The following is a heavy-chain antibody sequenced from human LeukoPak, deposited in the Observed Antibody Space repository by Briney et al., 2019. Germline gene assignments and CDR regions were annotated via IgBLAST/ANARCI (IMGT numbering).Heavy chain of an antibody. CDR2: IYHSGGT. Sequence: PSQTLSLTCTVSGGSISSGGYYWSWNRQPPGKGLQWIGYIYHSGGTYYNPSLKSRVTISVDRSKNQFSLKLSSVTAADTAVYYCARDSSGYYYGYWGQGTLVTVSS. CDR3: ARDSSGYYYGY. J-gene: IGHJ4*02. D-gene: IGHD3-22*01. V-gene: IGHV4-30-2*01. CDR1: GGSISSGGYY.